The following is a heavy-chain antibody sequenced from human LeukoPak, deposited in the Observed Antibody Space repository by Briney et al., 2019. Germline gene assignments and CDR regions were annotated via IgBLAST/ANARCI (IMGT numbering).Heavy chain of an antibody. CDR2: INPSGGST. J-gene: IGHJ3*02. V-gene: IGHV1-46*01. Sequence: ASVKVSCKASGYTFTSYYMHWVRQAPGQGLEWMGIINPSGGSTSYAQKFQGRVTMTTDTSTSTAYMELRSLRSDDTAVYYCARDRPPIARPYDAFDIWGQGTMVTVSS. D-gene: IGHD6-6*01. CDR1: GYTFTSYY. CDR3: ARDRPPIARPYDAFDI.